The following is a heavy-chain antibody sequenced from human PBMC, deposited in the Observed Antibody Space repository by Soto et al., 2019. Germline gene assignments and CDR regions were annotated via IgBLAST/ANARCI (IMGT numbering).Heavy chain of an antibody. J-gene: IGHJ4*02. Sequence: EVQLVQSGAEVKRPGESLKISCKVSGYSFTSYWIGWVRQMPGKGLEWMGIIYPGDADTRYSPSFQGQVTISADSSVITAYLPWSSLNASDTAMYYWAQLVAVAIQGCFDYWGQGTLVTVSS. D-gene: IGHD6-6*01. CDR3: AQLVAVAIQGCFDY. V-gene: IGHV5-51*01. CDR2: IYPGDADT. CDR1: GYSFTSYW.